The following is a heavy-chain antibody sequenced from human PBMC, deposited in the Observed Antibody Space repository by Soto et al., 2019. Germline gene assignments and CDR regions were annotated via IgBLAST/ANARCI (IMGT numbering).Heavy chain of an antibody. CDR3: ARDRPIVGAYDY. CDR1: GFTFSTYS. Sequence: PGGSLRLSCAASGFTFSTYSMNWVRQAPGKGLEWVSYISSSGDYTNYAGSVKGRFTISRDNAKNSLYLQMNSLRTEDTAVFYCARDRPIVGAYDYWGQGTLVTVSS. CDR2: ISSSGDYT. V-gene: IGHV3-21*05. D-gene: IGHD1-26*01. J-gene: IGHJ4*02.